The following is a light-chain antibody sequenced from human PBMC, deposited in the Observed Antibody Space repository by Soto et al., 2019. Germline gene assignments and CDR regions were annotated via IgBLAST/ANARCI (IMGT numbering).Light chain of an antibody. CDR3: QQSYSVPLT. CDR2: LAF. J-gene: IGKJ4*01. CDR1: QSIRNY. V-gene: IGKV1-39*01. Sequence: DSQVTQSPAALSAYVGDRVTITCRASQSIRNYLNWYQQRPGKAPKLLIYLAFSLQSGVSSRFSGSGSGTDFTLTISSLQPEDFATYYCQQSYSVPLTFGGGTKVDIK.